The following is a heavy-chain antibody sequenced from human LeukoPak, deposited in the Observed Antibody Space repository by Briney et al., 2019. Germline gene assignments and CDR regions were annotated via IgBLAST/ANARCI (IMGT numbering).Heavy chain of an antibody. CDR2: MKPNSGNT. CDR1: GYTFTSYD. D-gene: IGHD6-13*01. V-gene: IGHV1-8*01. J-gene: IGHJ4*02. Sequence: ASVKVSCKASGYTFTSYDINWVRQATGQGLEWMGWMKPNSGNTGYAQKFQGRVTMTRNTSISTAYMELSSLRSEDTAVYYCATSIAAAGTGFDYWGQGTLVTVSS. CDR3: ATSIAAAGTGFDY.